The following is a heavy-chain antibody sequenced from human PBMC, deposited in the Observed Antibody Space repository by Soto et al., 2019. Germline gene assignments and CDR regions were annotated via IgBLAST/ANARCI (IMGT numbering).Heavy chain of an antibody. V-gene: IGHV5-51*01. CDR1: GYTFATHW. D-gene: IGHD1-26*01. J-gene: IGHJ6*02. Sequence: PGESLKSSCKGSGYTFATHWIAWVRQMPGRGLEWMGIIYPGDSDTRYSPSFQGQVTISADKSISTAYLQWSSLKASDTAMYYCARQDGSYYDYYYGMDVWGQGTTVTVSS. CDR2: IYPGDSDT. CDR3: ARQDGSYYDYYYGMDV.